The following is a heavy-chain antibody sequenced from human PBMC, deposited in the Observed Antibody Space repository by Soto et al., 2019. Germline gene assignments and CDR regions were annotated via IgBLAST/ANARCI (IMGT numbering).Heavy chain of an antibody. CDR2: IFPADSEI. Sequence: GESLKISCRISGYTFTDYWIAWVRQMPGKGLEWMGIIFPADSEIRYSPSFRGHVTISADTSISTAYLQWSSLEASDTAIYYCARPFHRGYCTDGVCYSYDYWGHGTLVTVSS. J-gene: IGHJ4*01. V-gene: IGHV5-51*01. D-gene: IGHD2-8*01. CDR1: GYTFTDYW. CDR3: ARPFHRGYCTDGVCYSYDY.